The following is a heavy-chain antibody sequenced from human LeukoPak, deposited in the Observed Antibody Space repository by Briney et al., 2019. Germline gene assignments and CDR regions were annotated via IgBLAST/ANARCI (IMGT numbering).Heavy chain of an antibody. J-gene: IGHJ4*02. V-gene: IGHV4-34*01. CDR2: INHSGST. Sequence: SETLSLTCIVSGGSFSSSYWNWIRQPPGKGLEWIGEINHSGSTYYNPSLKSRVTISVDTSKNQFSLKLSSVTAADTAVYYCARGTITYYDSSGFIDYWGQGTLVTVSS. CDR3: ARGTITYYDSSGFIDY. D-gene: IGHD3-22*01. CDR1: GGSFSSSY.